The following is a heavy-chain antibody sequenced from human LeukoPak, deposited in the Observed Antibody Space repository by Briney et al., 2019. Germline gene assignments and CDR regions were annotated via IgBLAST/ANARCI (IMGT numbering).Heavy chain of an antibody. CDR1: GGSVSSGTYY. CDR3: TRSTNLEAFDI. Sequence: SETLSLTCTVSGGSVSSGTYYWSWIRQPPGKGLEWIGYIYYSGSTNYNPSLKSRVTVSVDTSKNQCSLKLSSVTTADTAVYYCTRSTNLEAFDIWGQGTMVTVSS. CDR2: IYYSGST. V-gene: IGHV4-61*01. D-gene: IGHD2-8*01. J-gene: IGHJ3*02.